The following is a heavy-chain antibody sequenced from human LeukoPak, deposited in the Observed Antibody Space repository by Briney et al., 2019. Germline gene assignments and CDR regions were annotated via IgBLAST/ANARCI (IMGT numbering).Heavy chain of an antibody. J-gene: IGHJ4*02. V-gene: IGHV3-11*04. CDR1: GFTFSDYY. CDR3: LRGDRRDY. Sequence: GGSLRLSCTASGFTFSDYYMSWIRQTPGKGLEWLSYISTRDNTIQYADSVKGRFTISRDNANNSVFLQMNNLRAEDTAVYYCLRGDRRDYWGQGTLVTVSS. CDR2: ISTRDNTI.